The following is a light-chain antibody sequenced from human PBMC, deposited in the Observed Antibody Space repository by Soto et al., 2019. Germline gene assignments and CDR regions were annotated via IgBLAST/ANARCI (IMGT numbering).Light chain of an antibody. CDR3: QQYGKLPRT. CDR1: QSVDNY. CDR2: ESS. V-gene: IGKV3-11*01. J-gene: IGKJ1*01. Sequence: EIVLTQSPATLSLSPGERATLSCRASQSVDNYLDWYQQKPGQAPRLLIYESSNRATGIPARFSGSGSGTDFSLTISSLEPEDFAVYYCQQYGKLPRTFGQGTKVEIK.